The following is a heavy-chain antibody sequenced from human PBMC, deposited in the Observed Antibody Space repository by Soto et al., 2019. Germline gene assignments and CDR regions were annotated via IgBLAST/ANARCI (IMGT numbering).Heavy chain of an antibody. CDR1: GVNSW. D-gene: IGHD4-4*01. CDR3: ARHTQYYGMAV. J-gene: IGHJ6*02. Sequence: GESLKISCSGSGVNSWIAWVRQMPGKGLEYVGIIYVGDSDTRYSPSFQGQVTISVDKSISTAFLQWSSLKASDTAAYYCARHTQYYGMAVWGQGTAVTVSS. CDR2: IYVGDSDT. V-gene: IGHV5-51*01.